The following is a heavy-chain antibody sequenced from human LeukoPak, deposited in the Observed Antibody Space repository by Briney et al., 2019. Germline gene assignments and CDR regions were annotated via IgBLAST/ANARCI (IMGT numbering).Heavy chain of an antibody. Sequence: GGSLRLSCAASGFTFSSYAMHWVRQAPGKGLEWVAVISYDGSNKYYADSVKGRFTISRDNAKNSLYLQMNSLRDEDTAVYYCARDVDFDYWGQGTLVTVSS. CDR1: GFTFSSYA. J-gene: IGHJ4*02. CDR2: ISYDGSNK. D-gene: IGHD5-12*01. CDR3: ARDVDFDY. V-gene: IGHV3-30-3*01.